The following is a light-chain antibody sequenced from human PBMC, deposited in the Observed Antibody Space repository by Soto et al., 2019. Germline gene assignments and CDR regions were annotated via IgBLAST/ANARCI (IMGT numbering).Light chain of an antibody. Sequence: PGERATLSCRASQSVSNYLAWYQQKPGQAPRLLIYDASNRATGVPARFSGSGSGTEFTLTISRLETEDFAVFYCQQYSSYPLTFGGGTKVDIK. CDR2: DAS. J-gene: IGKJ4*01. CDR3: QQYSSYPLT. V-gene: IGKV3-11*01. CDR1: QSVSNY.